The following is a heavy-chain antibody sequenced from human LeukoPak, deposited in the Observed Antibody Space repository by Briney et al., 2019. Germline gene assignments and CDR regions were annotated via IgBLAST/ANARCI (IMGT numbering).Heavy chain of an antibody. Sequence: PGGSLRLSCAASGFTFNNYGMHWVRQAPGKGLEWVAFIRYNGNNQYYADSVKGRFTISRDNSKNTLYLQMNSLKGDDTAVYYCARVDILTGYYYYYYMDVWGKGTTVTISS. CDR3: ARVDILTGYYYYYYMDV. CDR2: IRYNGNNQ. J-gene: IGHJ6*03. V-gene: IGHV3-30*02. CDR1: GFTFNNYG. D-gene: IGHD3-9*01.